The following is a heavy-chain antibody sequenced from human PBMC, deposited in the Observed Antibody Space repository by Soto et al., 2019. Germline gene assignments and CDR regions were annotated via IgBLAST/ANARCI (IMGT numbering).Heavy chain of an antibody. CDR2: INHSGGT. J-gene: IGHJ4*02. D-gene: IGHD2-8*02. CDR1: GGSFSGYY. CDR3: ARDKITGLFDY. V-gene: IGHV4-34*01. Sequence: PSETLSLTCAVYGGSFSGYYWTWIHQPPGTGLEWIGEINHSGGTNYNPSLKSRVTISVDTSKNQFSLKLTSVTAADTAVYYCARDKITGLFDYWGQGTLVTVSS.